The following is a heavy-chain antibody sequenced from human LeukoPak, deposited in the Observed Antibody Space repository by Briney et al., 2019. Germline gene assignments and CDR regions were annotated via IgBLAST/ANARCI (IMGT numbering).Heavy chain of an antibody. D-gene: IGHD6-13*01. CDR1: GGSFRGYY. Sequence: SETLSLTCGVYGGSFRGYYWSWIRQPPGKGLEWIGEIKHCGSPNFNPSFKGPVTISVDTSKHQFSLKLSSVTAADTAVYYCARLGSSWYYDYWGQGTLVTVSS. CDR3: ARLGSSWYYDY. V-gene: IGHV4-34*01. J-gene: IGHJ4*02. CDR2: IKHCGSP.